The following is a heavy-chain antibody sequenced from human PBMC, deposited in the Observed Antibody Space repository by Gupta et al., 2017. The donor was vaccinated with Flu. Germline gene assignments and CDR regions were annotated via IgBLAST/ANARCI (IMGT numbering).Heavy chain of an antibody. Sequence: QVNLVASGGGVVQPGRSLRPSCATFGLVFHTLGLHWARQAPGKGLEWVAFISRDDGLQKRYADSVRGRFTVYRDNSLKMSFLEMDTLRAEDTATYFCATDYPCLADKGEYFCAFDMWGHGTEVLVAS. J-gene: IGHJ3*02. CDR3: ATDYPCLADKGEYFCAFDM. V-gene: IGHV3-33*03. D-gene: IGHD3-16*01. CDR2: ISRDDGLQK. CDR1: GLVFHTLG.